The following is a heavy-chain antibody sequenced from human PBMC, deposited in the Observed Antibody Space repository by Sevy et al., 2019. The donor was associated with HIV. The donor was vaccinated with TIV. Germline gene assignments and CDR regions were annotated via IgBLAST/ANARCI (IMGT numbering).Heavy chain of an antibody. CDR1: GVTFSDYA. V-gene: IGHV3-23*01. CDR2: ISGFGDKT. Sequence: GGSLRLSCAVSGVTFSDYAMSWVRQAPGEGLEWVSFISGFGDKTYYADSVRGRFTISRDNSKNTLHLQMNSLRAEDTAVYYCAKAGGINWFYYYYGMDVWGQGTTVTVSS. J-gene: IGHJ6*02. D-gene: IGHD1-1*01. CDR3: AKAGGINWFYYYYGMDV.